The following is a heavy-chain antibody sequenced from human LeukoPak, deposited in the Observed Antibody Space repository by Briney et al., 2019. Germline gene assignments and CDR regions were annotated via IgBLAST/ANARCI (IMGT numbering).Heavy chain of an antibody. CDR3: ATHPTYYYDSSGYYTDY. Sequence: ASVKVSCKVSGYTLTELSMHWVRQAPGKGLEWMGGFDPEDGETIYAQKFQGRVTMTEDTPTDTAYMELSSLRSEDTAVYYCATHPTYYYDSSGYYTDYWGQGTLVTVSS. V-gene: IGHV1-24*01. CDR2: FDPEDGET. D-gene: IGHD3-22*01. J-gene: IGHJ4*02. CDR1: GYTLTELS.